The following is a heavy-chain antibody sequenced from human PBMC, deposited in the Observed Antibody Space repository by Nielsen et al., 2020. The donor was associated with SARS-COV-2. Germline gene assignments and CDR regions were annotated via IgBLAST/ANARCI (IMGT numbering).Heavy chain of an antibody. CDR3: ARADIAARPQIGYFYYGMDV. D-gene: IGHD6-6*01. V-gene: IGHV1-2*06. Sequence: ASVKVSCKASGYTFTDYYIHWVRQAPGQGLEWMGRINPNSGDTNYAQKFQGRVTMTRDTSISTAYMELSRLRSDDTAVYYCARADIAARPQIGYFYYGMDVWGQGTTVTVSS. CDR1: GYTFTDYY. J-gene: IGHJ6*02. CDR2: INPNSGDT.